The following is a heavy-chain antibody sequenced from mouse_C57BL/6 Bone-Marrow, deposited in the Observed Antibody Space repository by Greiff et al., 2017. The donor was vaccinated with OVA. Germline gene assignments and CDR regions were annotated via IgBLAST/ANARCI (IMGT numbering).Heavy chain of an antibody. D-gene: IGHD1-1*01. Sequence: EVQLQQSVAELVRPGASVKLSCTASGFNIKNTYMHWVKQRPEQGLEWIGRIDPANDNTKYAPQFQGKATMTADTSSHTAYLQLSSLSSEDTAVYCCARVNFGSSFYAMYYWGQGTSVTVSS. CDR3: ARVNFGSSFYAMYY. J-gene: IGHJ4*01. CDR2: IDPANDNT. V-gene: IGHV14-3*01. CDR1: GFNIKNTY.